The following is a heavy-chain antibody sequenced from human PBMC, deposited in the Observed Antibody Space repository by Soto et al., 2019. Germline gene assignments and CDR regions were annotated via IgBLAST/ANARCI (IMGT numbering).Heavy chain of an antibody. CDR3: ARDGLGYCSGGSCPGHWFDP. CDR1: GGSISSGGYY. Sequence: SETLSLTCTVSGGSISSGGYYWSWIRQHPGKGLEWIGYIYYSGSTYYNPSLKRRVTISVDTSKNQFSLKLSSVTAADTAVYYCARDGLGYCSGGSCPGHWFDPWGQGTLVTVSS. V-gene: IGHV4-31*03. CDR2: IYYSGST. J-gene: IGHJ5*02. D-gene: IGHD2-15*01.